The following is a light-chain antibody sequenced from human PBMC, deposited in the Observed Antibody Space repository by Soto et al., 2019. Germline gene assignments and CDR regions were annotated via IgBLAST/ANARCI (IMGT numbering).Light chain of an antibody. CDR1: QTVGSS. CDR3: QQYNNWPPWT. J-gene: IGKJ1*01. Sequence: EIVLTQSPGTLSLSPGERATLSCRASQTVGSSFLAWFQHKPGQAPRLLIYGASTRATGIPARFSGSGSGTEFTLTISSLQSEDFAVYYCQQYNNWPPWTFGQGTKVDNK. V-gene: IGKV3-15*01. CDR2: GAS.